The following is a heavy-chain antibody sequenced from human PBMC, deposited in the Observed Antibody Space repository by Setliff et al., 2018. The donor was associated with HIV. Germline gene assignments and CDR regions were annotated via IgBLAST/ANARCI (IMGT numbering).Heavy chain of an antibody. Sequence: KPSETLSLTCAVSGGSFSGYYWSWIRQPPGKGLEWIGEINQSGGINYNPSLKRRVTISIDTFKNQFSMELYSVTAADTAVYYCARGVLITKRVTQTGGYYYYTDVWGKGTTVTVSS. V-gene: IGHV4-34*01. CDR3: ARGVLITKRVTQTGGYYYYTDV. D-gene: IGHD2-21*02. CDR2: INQSGGI. CDR1: GGSFSGYY. J-gene: IGHJ6*03.